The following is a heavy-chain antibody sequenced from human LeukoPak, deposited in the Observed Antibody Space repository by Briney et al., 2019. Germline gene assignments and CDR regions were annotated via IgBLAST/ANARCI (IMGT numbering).Heavy chain of an antibody. J-gene: IGHJ4*02. Sequence: GGSLRLSCAASGFTFSSYWMHWVRQASGKGLVWVSRIDSNGRTINYADSVKGRFTISRDNANSKLYLQMNSLRAEDSAVYYCAKDFVGPDDYWGQGTLVTVSS. CDR1: GFTFSSYW. CDR3: AKDFVGPDDY. V-gene: IGHV3-74*01. D-gene: IGHD1-26*01. CDR2: IDSNGRTI.